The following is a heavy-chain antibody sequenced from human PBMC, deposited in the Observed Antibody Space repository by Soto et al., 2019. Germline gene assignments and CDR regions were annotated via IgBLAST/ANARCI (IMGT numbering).Heavy chain of an antibody. V-gene: IGHV1-8*01. D-gene: IGHD5-12*01. CDR1: GYTFTRYA. Sequence: ASVKVSCKASGYTFTRYAINWLRQATGQGLEWMGWMNPNSGNTGYAQKFQGRVTMTRNTSISTAYMELSSLRSEDTAVYYCARVVANYYYYYYMDVWGKGTTVTVSS. CDR2: MNPNSGNT. J-gene: IGHJ6*03. CDR3: ARVVANYYYYYYMDV.